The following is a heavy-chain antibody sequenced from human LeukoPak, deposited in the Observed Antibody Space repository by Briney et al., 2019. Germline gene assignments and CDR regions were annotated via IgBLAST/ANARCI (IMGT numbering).Heavy chain of an antibody. J-gene: IGHJ4*02. D-gene: IGHD3-10*01. V-gene: IGHV1-46*01. Sequence: VASVKVSCKASAYTFTSYYMHWVRQAPGQGLEWMGIINPSGGSTSYAQKFQGRVTMTRDTSTSTVYMELSSLRSEDTAVYYCVRDHSHYYGSGSYYREYYFDYWGQGTLVTVSS. CDR3: VRDHSHYYGSGSYYREYYFDY. CDR1: AYTFTSYY. CDR2: INPSGGST.